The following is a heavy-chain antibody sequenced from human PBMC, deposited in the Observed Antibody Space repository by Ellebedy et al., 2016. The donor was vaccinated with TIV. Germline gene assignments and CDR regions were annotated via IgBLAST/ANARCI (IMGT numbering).Heavy chain of an antibody. CDR1: GFTFSSYG. Sequence: PGGSLRLSCAASGFTFSSYGMHWVRQAPGKGLEWVAFIRYDGSNKYYADSVKGRFTISRDNSKNTLYLQMNSLRAEDTAVYYCARGGRSGYDKTYYYYGMDVWGQGTTVTVSS. V-gene: IGHV3-30*02. CDR3: ARGGRSGYDKTYYYYGMDV. J-gene: IGHJ6*02. CDR2: IRYDGSNK. D-gene: IGHD5-12*01.